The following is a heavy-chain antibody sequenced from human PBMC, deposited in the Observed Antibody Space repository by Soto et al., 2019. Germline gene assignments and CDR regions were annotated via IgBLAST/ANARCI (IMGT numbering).Heavy chain of an antibody. V-gene: IGHV4-34*01. CDR2: INHSGST. Sequence: SETLSLTCAVYGGSFSGYYWSWIRQPPGKGLEWIGEINHSGSTNYNPSLKSRVTISVDTSKNQFSLKLSSVTAADTAVYYCARGGDFWSGYYRNWFAPWGQGTLVTVSS. CDR1: GGSFSGYY. CDR3: ARGGDFWSGYYRNWFAP. D-gene: IGHD3-3*01. J-gene: IGHJ5*02.